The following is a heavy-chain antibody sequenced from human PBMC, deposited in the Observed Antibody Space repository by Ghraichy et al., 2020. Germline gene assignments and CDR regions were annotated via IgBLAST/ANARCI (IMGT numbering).Heavy chain of an antibody. CDR2: IYHSGST. CDR3: ARVGIQLWFDY. D-gene: IGHD5-18*01. J-gene: IGHJ4*02. CDR1: GGSISSGGYS. V-gene: IGHV4-30-2*01. Sequence: SETLSLTCAVSGGSISSGGYSWSWIRQPPGKGLEWIGYIYHSGSTYYNPSLKSRVTISVDRSKNQFSLKLSSVTAADTPVYYCARVGIQLWFDYWGQGTLVTVSS.